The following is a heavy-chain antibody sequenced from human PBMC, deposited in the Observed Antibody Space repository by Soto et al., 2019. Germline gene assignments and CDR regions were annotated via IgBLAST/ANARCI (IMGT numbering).Heavy chain of an antibody. CDR2: VHPSGST. Sequence: PSETLSLTCAVFSASLGDHYWAWIRQSPDKGLEWIGEVHPSGSTDYNPSLKSRLTLSLDTSKNQFSLKLSSVTAADTAVYYCARLYCGGDCHGSYWGQGTLVTVSS. D-gene: IGHD2-21*02. V-gene: IGHV4-34*01. CDR3: ARLYCGGDCHGSY. J-gene: IGHJ4*02. CDR1: SASLGDHY.